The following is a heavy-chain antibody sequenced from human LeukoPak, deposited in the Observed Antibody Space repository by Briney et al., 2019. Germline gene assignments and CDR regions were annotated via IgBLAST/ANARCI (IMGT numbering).Heavy chain of an antibody. CDR1: GFTFSSYS. CDR2: ISTSSIYI. D-gene: IGHD5-18*01. Sequence: GGSLRLSCAASGFTFSSYSMNWVRQAPGKGLEWVSFISTSSIYIYYADSVKGRFTISRDNAKNSLYLQMNSLRAEDTAVYYCARVQRGYSYGTGDYWGQGTLVTVSS. CDR3: ARVQRGYSYGTGDY. V-gene: IGHV3-21*01. J-gene: IGHJ4*02.